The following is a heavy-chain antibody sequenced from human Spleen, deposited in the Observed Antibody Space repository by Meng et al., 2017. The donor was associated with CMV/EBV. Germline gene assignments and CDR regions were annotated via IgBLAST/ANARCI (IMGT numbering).Heavy chain of an antibody. CDR3: AREGDIVVVPAAIVGFDP. V-gene: IGHV4-59*01. D-gene: IGHD2-2*02. CDR2: IYYSGST. CDR1: GGSISSYY. Sequence: SETLSLTCTVSGGSISSYYWSWIRQPPGKGLEWIGYIYYSGSTNYNPSLKSRVTISVDTSKNQFSLKLSSVTAADTAVYYCAREGDIVVVPAAIVGFDPWGQGTLVTVSS. J-gene: IGHJ5*02.